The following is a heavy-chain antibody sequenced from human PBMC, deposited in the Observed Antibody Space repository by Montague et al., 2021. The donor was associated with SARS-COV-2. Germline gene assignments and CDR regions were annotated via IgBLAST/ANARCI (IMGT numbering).Heavy chain of an antibody. Sequence: CAISGDSVSSNSATWNWVRQASSRGLEWLGRTYYRSKWYNDYAVSVRGRVTINPDTIKNKLSLLLNSVTPEDTAIYYCISGREGNYNVMDVWGQGTTVTVSS. D-gene: IGHD1-1*01. CDR1: GDSVSSNSAT. J-gene: IGHJ6*02. CDR3: ISGREGNYNVMDV. V-gene: IGHV6-1*01. CDR2: TYYRSKWYN.